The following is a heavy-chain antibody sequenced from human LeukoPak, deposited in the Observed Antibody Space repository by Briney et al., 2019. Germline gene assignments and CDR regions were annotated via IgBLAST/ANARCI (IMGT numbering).Heavy chain of an antibody. Sequence: GGSLRLSCAASGFTFSSYSMNWVRQAPGKGLEWVSSISSSSSSYIYYADSVKGRFTISRDNAKNSLYLQMNSLRAEDTAVYYCARPARGYCSGGSCKALPYDPWGQGTLVTVSS. CDR2: ISSSSSSYI. J-gene: IGHJ5*02. D-gene: IGHD2-15*01. V-gene: IGHV3-21*01. CDR1: GFTFSSYS. CDR3: ARPARGYCSGGSCKALPYDP.